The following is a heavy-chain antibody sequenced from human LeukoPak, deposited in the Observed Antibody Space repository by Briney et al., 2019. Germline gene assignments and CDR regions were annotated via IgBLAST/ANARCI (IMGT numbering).Heavy chain of an antibody. D-gene: IGHD6-13*01. CDR3: ARDSSSSLDAFDI. CDR1: GGSISSGDCD. J-gene: IGHJ3*02. Sequence: SETLSLTCSVSGGSISSGDCDWGWIRQPPGKGLEWIGTIYSSGSIYYNPSLKSRVSIAVDTSKNQFSLKLSSVTAADTAVYYCARDSSSSLDAFDIWGQGTMVTVSS. CDR2: IYSSGSI. V-gene: IGHV4-39*07.